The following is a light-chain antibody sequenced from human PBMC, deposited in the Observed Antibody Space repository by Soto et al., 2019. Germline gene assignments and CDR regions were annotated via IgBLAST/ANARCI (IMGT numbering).Light chain of an antibody. CDR1: QSVSSSY. CDR2: GAS. Sequence: EIVLTQSTGTLSLYPGERATLSCRASQSVSSSYLAWYQQKPGQAPRLLIYGASSRATGIPDRFSGSGSGTDFTLTISRLEPEDFAVYYCQQYGSSPPITFGQRTRLEI. V-gene: IGKV3-20*01. CDR3: QQYGSSPPIT. J-gene: IGKJ5*01.